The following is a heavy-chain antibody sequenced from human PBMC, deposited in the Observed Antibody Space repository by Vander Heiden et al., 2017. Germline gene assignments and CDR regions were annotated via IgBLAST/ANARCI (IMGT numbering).Heavy chain of an antibody. J-gene: IGHJ5*02. CDR3: ARVRWGSYES. D-gene: IGHD7-27*01. V-gene: IGHV3-13*01. CDR1: GFSFSNYD. Sequence: EVQLVESGGGLVQPGGSLRISCEASGFSFSNYDMHWVRQVTGKGLEWVSAVDTAGDTFYPASVKGRFTISREDATNSLYLQMNSLRAGDTAVYFCARVRWGSYESWGQGTLVTVSS. CDR2: VDTAGDT.